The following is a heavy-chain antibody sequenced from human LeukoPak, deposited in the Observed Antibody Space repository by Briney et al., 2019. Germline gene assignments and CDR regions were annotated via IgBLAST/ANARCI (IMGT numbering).Heavy chain of an antibody. CDR1: GCSISNKY. Sequence: PSETLSLTCTVSGCSISNKYWSWLRQPPGKGLEWIGYIYYSGNTNYNPSLKSRVTILVDTSKNQVSLKLSSVTAADTAVYFCARDWGVGGRPGYMDVWGKGTTVTVSS. D-gene: IGHD6-6*01. CDR3: ARDWGVGGRPGYMDV. J-gene: IGHJ6*03. CDR2: IYYSGNT. V-gene: IGHV4-59*01.